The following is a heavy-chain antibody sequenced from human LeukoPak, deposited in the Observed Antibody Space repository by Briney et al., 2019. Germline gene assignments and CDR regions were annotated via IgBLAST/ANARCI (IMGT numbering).Heavy chain of an antibody. V-gene: IGHV1-2*02. CDR3: AVRYFDWQPTFDY. CDR1: GYTFTGYY. J-gene: IGHJ4*02. Sequence: ASVKVSCKASGYTFTGYYMHWVRQAPGQGLEWMGWINPNSGGTNYAQKFQGRVTMTRDTSISTAYMELSRLRSDDTAVYYCAVRYFDWQPTFDYWGQGTLVTVSS. CDR2: INPNSGGT. D-gene: IGHD3-9*01.